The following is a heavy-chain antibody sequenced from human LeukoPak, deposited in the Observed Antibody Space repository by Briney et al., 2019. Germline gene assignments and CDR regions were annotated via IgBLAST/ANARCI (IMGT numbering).Heavy chain of an antibody. CDR2: INPNSGGT. Sequence: GASVKVSCKASGYTFTGYYMHWVRQAPGQGLEWMGWINPNSGGTNYAQKFQGRVTMTRDTSISTAYMELSRLRSDDTAVYYCARVSPLQSGSTGFDYWGQGTLVTLSS. V-gene: IGHV1-2*02. CDR1: GYTFTGYY. J-gene: IGHJ4*02. CDR3: ARVSPLQSGSTGFDY. D-gene: IGHD1-26*01.